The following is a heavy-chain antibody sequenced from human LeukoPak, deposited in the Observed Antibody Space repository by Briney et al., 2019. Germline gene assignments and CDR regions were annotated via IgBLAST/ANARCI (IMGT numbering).Heavy chain of an antibody. J-gene: IGHJ5*02. D-gene: IGHD3-10*01. CDR2: ISAYNGNT. V-gene: IGHV1-18*01. CDR1: GYTFTSYG. CDR3: ARVFGYGSGSYYGHWFDP. Sequence: ASVTVSFKASGYTFTSYGISWVRQAPGQGLEWMGWISAYNGNTNYAQKLQGRVSMTTDTSTSTAYMELRSLRSDDTAVYYCARVFGYGSGSYYGHWFDPRGQGTLVTVSS.